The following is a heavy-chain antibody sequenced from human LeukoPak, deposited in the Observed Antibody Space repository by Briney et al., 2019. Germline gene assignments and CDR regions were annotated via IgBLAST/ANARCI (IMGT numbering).Heavy chain of an antibody. CDR1: GYSFTDYY. J-gene: IGHJ4*02. Sequence: ASVTVSCTASGYSFTDYYMHWVRQAPGQGVAWMGWINPNSGGTNYAQKFQGRVTMTRDTSISTVYMELSRLISDDTAVYYCARSKVYPNDYWGQGTLVTVSS. CDR2: INPNSGGT. V-gene: IGHV1-2*02. CDR3: ARSKVYPNDY. D-gene: IGHD1-14*01.